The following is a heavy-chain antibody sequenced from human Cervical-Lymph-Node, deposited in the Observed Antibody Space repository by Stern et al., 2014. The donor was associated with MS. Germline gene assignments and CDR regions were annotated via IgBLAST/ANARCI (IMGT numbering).Heavy chain of an antibody. Sequence: QVQLVQSGAEVERPGASVKVSCKASGYTFTASFLHWVRQAPGQGLEWMVWISAKTGSATYAQKFQDRVTMTRDTSINTGYMEVSSMRSDDTAVYYCARDRGGSSDYWGQGTLVAVSS. CDR3: ARDRGGSSDY. J-gene: IGHJ4*02. D-gene: IGHD1-26*01. CDR1: GYTFTASF. V-gene: IGHV1-2*02. CDR2: ISAKTGSA.